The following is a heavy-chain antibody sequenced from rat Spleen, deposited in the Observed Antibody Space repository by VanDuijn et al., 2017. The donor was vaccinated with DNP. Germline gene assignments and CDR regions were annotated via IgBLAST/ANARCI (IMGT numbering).Heavy chain of an antibody. D-gene: IGHD2-7*01. CDR1: GFSFHDSW. CDR3: ARLLAGRSYYFDY. J-gene: IGHJ2*01. V-gene: IGHV4-2*01. Sequence: EVSLVESGGGLVQPGRSLKLSCAASGFSFHDSWMGWVRQAPGKGLEWIGEISPDGTTTTYISSLKDKITISRDNAQNILYLQMNSLRSEDTATYYCARLLAGRSYYFDYWGQGVMVTVSS. CDR2: ISPDGTTT.